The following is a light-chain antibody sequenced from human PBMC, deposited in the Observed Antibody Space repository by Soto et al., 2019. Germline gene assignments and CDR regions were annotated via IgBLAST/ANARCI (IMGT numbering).Light chain of an antibody. CDR1: QSISSW. J-gene: IGKJ1*01. CDR2: KAS. CDR3: QQYNSLWT. V-gene: IGKV1-5*03. Sequence: ASEGDRVTITCRASQSISSWLAWYQQKPGKAPKLLIYKASSLESGVPSRFSGSGSGTEFTLTIRSLQPDDFATYYCQQYNSLWTFGQGTKV.